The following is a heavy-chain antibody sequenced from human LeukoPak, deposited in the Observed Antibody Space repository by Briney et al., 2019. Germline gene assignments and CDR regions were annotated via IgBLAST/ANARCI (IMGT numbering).Heavy chain of an antibody. CDR2: INTDGNST. Sequence: GGSLRLSCAASGFTFSTYWMHWVRQAPGKGLVWVSQINTDGNSTTYADSVKGRFTVSRDNAKNTLYLQMNRLSGEDTAVYYCARELASGDWGQGTLVTVSS. CDR3: ARELASGD. CDR1: GFTFSTYW. V-gene: IGHV3-74*01. D-gene: IGHD6-13*01. J-gene: IGHJ4*02.